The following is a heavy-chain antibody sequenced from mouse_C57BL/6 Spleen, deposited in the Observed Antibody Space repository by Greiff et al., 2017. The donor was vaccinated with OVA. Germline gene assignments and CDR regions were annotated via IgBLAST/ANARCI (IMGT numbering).Heavy chain of an antibody. CDR1: GYTFTSYW. CDR2: IYPGSGST. D-gene: IGHD2-3*01. CDR3: ASGDEGYPGRFAY. V-gene: IGHV1-55*01. Sequence: VQLQQPGAELVKPGASVKMSCKASGYTFTSYWITWVKQRPGQGLEWIGDIYPGSGSTNSNEKFKSKATLTVVTSSSTAYMQLSSLTSEDSAVYDCASGDEGYPGRFAYWGQGTLVTVSA. J-gene: IGHJ3*01.